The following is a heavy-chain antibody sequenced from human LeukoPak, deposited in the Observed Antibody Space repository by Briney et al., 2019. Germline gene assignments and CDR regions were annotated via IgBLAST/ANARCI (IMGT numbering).Heavy chain of an antibody. V-gene: IGHV4-39*07. CDR2: IYYSGST. CDR3: ARGGKRGRFRNCDY. CDR1: GGSISSSSYY. J-gene: IGHJ4*02. Sequence: SETLSLTCTVSGGSISSSSYYWGWIRQPPGKGLEWIGSIYYSGSTYYNPSLKSRVTISVDTSKNQFSLKLSSVTAADTAVYYCARGGKRGRFRNCDYWGQGTLVTVSS. D-gene: IGHD2-21*01.